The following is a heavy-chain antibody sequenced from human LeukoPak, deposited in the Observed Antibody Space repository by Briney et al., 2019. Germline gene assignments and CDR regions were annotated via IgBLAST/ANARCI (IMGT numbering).Heavy chain of an antibody. CDR3: ARVSRAAFDI. CDR1: GFTFSSYA. Sequence: GGSLRLSCAASGFTFSSYAMSWVRQAPGKGLEWVSALSGNGGSTFYADSVKGRFTISRDNAKNSLYLQMNSLRAEDTAVYYCARVSRAAFDIWGQGTMVTVSS. V-gene: IGHV3-23*01. CDR2: LSGNGGST. J-gene: IGHJ3*02.